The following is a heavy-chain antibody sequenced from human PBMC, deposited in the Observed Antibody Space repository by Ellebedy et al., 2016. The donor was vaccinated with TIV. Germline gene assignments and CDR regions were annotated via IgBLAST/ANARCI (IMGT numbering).Heavy chain of an antibody. D-gene: IGHD2-21*02. Sequence: PGGSLRLSCPVSGFMVSTYGMSWVRQAPGKGLEWDSGVSGSGSETFYADSVKGWFTISRDNSKHIVYLQMNSLRVEDTDVYYCAKDLGDNDLGGDYWGQGTLVTVSS. CDR2: VSGSGSET. CDR1: GFMVSTYG. CDR3: AKDLGDNDLGGDY. J-gene: IGHJ4*02. V-gene: IGHV3-23*01.